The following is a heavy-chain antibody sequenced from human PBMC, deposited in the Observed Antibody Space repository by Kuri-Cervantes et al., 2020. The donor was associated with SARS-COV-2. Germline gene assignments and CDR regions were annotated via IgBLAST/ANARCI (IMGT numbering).Heavy chain of an antibody. Sequence: SETLSLTCTVSGGSISSYYWSWIRQPPGKGLEWIGYIYYSGSTNYNPSLKSRVTISVDTSKNQFSLKLSSVTAADTAVYYCARVKAATTIFGVVTALDAFDIWGQGTMVTVSS. CDR2: IYYSGST. CDR1: GGSISSYY. CDR3: ARVKAATTIFGVVTALDAFDI. D-gene: IGHD3-3*01. V-gene: IGHV4-59*01. J-gene: IGHJ3*02.